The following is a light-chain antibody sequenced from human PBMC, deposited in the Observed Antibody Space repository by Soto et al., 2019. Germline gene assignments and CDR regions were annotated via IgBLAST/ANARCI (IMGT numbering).Light chain of an antibody. J-gene: IGKJ1*01. Sequence: DIQLTQSPSTLSASIGDRVSITWRASQSISSKLAWYQQKVGKAPKLLIYKASSLESGVPSRFSGSGSGTEFTLTISSLQPDDFATYYCQQYDTYQGTFGQGTKVDIK. V-gene: IGKV1-5*03. CDR1: QSISSK. CDR2: KAS. CDR3: QQYDTYQGT.